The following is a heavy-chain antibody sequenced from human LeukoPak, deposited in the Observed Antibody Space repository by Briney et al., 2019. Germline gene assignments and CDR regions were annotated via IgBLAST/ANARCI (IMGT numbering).Heavy chain of an antibody. Sequence: GSSVKVSCKASGGTFSSYAISWVRQAPGQGLEWMGGIIPIFGTANYAQKFQGRVTITTDESTSTAYMELSSLRSEDTAVYYCARDREVYDFWSGPYNWFDPWGQGTLVTVSS. D-gene: IGHD3-3*01. CDR2: IIPIFGTA. J-gene: IGHJ5*02. CDR1: GGTFSSYA. CDR3: ARDREVYDFWSGPYNWFDP. V-gene: IGHV1-69*05.